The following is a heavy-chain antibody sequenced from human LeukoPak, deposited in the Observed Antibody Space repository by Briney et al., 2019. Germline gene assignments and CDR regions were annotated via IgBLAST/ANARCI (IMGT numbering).Heavy chain of an antibody. CDR2: INHSGST. V-gene: IGHV4-34*01. J-gene: IGHJ3*02. CDR3: ARGRPLRAFDI. CDR1: GGSFSGYY. Sequence: SETLSLTCAVYGGSFSGYYWSWIRQPPGEGLEWIGEINHSGSTNYNPSLKSRDTISVDTSKNQFSLKLSSVTAADTAVYYCARGRPLRAFDIWGQGTMVTVSS.